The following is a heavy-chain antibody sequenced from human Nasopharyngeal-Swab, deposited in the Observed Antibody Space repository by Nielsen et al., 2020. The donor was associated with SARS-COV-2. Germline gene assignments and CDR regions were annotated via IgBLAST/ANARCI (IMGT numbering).Heavy chain of an antibody. J-gene: IGHJ4*02. CDR3: AKPATTGTSYFDY. D-gene: IGHD1-1*01. CDR1: GFTFSNYE. Sequence: GESLKISCAASGFTFSNYEMNWVRQAPGKGLEWLSYISSSGTTTYYADSVKGRFTISRDNSKNTLYLQMNSLRAEDTAVYYCAKPATTGTSYFDYWGQGTLVTVSS. CDR2: ISSSGTTT. V-gene: IGHV3-23*01.